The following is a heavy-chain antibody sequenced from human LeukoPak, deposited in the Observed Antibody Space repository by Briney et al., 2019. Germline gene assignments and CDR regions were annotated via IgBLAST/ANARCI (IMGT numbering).Heavy chain of an antibody. D-gene: IGHD2-2*01. J-gene: IGHJ5*02. CDR1: GFTFSSYW. CDR2: IKQDGSEK. Sequence: GGSLRLSCAASGFTFSSYWMSWARQAPGKGLEWVANIKQDGSEKYYVDSVKGRFTISRDNAKNSLYLQMNSLRAEDTAVYYCARDDCSSISCYHNWFDPWGQGTLVTVSS. V-gene: IGHV3-7*01. CDR3: ARDDCSSISCYHNWFDP.